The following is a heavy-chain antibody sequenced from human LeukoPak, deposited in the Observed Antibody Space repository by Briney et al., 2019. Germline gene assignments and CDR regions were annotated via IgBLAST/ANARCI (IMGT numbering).Heavy chain of an antibody. V-gene: IGHV4-59*01. CDR1: GGSISSYY. J-gene: IGHJ4*02. D-gene: IGHD3-16*01. Sequence: SETLSLTCTVSGGSISSYYLSWIRQPPGKGLEWIGYIYYSGSTNYNPSLKSRVTISVDTSKNQFSLKLSSVTAADTAVYYCARDSFSYFDYWGQGTLVTVSS. CDR3: ARDSFSYFDY. CDR2: IYYSGST.